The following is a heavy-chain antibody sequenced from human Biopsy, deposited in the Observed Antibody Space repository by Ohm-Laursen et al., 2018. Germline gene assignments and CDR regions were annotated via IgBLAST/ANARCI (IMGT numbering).Heavy chain of an antibody. V-gene: IGHV1-2*02. D-gene: IGHD2-15*01. Sequence: SVKVSCKTSGYTFTGQYLHWVRQVPGQGLEWMGWINPHSGTTKFAQDFQGRVTMTRDTSITTAYMELRRLRSDDTAVYYCAKGQDLRGGAEYFQHWGQGALVTVSS. CDR1: GYTFTGQY. CDR2: INPHSGTT. J-gene: IGHJ1*01. CDR3: AKGQDLRGGAEYFQH.